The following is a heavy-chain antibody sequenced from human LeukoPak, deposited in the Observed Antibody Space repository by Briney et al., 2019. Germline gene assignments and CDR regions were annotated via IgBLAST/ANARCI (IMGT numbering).Heavy chain of an antibody. CDR1: GFTFSGSA. D-gene: IGHD6-19*01. V-gene: IGHV3-73*01. Sequence: GGSLKLSCAASGFTFSGSAMHWARQASGKGLEWVGRIRSKANSYATAYAASVKGRFTISRDDSKNTAYLQMNSLKTEDTAVYYCTRRAVASDYWGQGTLVTVSS. CDR2: IRSKANSYAT. CDR3: TRRAVASDY. J-gene: IGHJ4*02.